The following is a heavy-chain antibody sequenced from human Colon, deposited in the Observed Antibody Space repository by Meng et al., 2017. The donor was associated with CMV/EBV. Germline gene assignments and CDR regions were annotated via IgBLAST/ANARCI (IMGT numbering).Heavy chain of an antibody. J-gene: IGHJ4*02. CDR2: ISGSGGST. CDR3: AKLNTKAGDSHLDY. D-gene: IGHD7-27*01. CDR1: GLTFTSYA. V-gene: IGHV3-23*01. Sequence: ASGLTFTSYAMSWVRQAPGKGLEWVSLISGSGGSTYYADSVKGRFAISRDNSKNTLYLQMYSLRADDSAVYYCAKLNTKAGDSHLDYWGQGTLVTVSS.